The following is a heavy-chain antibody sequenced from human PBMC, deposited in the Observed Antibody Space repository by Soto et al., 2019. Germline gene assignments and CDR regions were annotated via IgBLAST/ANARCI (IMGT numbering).Heavy chain of an antibody. CDR3: ARGRASGSYYLLDY. J-gene: IGHJ4*02. V-gene: IGHV1-8*01. D-gene: IGHD3-10*01. Sequence: ASVKVSCKASGNTFTSYDINWVRQATGHGLEGMGWINANSGNIGYAQKFQGRVTMTRDTAIRTAYMEVSRLRSDDTAVYYCARGRASGSYYLLDYRGQATLVTV. CDR1: GNTFTSYD. CDR2: INANSGNI.